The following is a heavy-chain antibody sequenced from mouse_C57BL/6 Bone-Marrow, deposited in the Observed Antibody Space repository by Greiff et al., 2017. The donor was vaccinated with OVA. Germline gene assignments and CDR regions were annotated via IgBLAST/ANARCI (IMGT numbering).Heavy chain of an antibody. V-gene: IGHV1-54*01. CDR2: INPGSGGT. CDR1: GYAFTNYL. J-gene: IGHJ2*01. CDR3: AREGRDY. D-gene: IGHD3-3*01. Sequence: QVQLQQSGAELVRPGTSVKVSRKASGYAFTNYLIEWVKQRPGQGLEWIGVINPGSGGTNYNEQFKGKATLTADKPTSTAYTQLSSLTSEDSAVYFCAREGRDYWGQGTTLTVSS.